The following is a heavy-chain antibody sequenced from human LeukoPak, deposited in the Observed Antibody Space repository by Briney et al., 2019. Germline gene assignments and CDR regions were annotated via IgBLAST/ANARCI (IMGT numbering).Heavy chain of an antibody. CDR3: AKVPYSSSWFVFDY. CDR1: GFTFSSYA. D-gene: IGHD6-13*01. Sequence: PGRSLRLSCAASGFTFSSYAMHWVRQAPGKGLEWVAVISYDGSNKYYADSVKGRFTISRDNSKNTLYLQMNSLRAEDTAVYYCAKVPYSSSWFVFDYWGQGTLVTVSS. V-gene: IGHV3-30-3*01. CDR2: ISYDGSNK. J-gene: IGHJ4*02.